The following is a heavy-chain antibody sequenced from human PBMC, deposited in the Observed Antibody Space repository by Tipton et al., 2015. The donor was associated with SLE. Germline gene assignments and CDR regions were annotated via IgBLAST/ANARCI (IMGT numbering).Heavy chain of an antibody. CDR1: GFTLGLYT. Sequence: SLRLSCSTTGFTLGLYTMHWVRQAPGKGLEWVAVILYDGSTKSYADSVRGRFTVSRDNSRNTVSLQMNSLRGEDTALYFCARGRRFVEGYSGDLFDLWGQGTMVSVSS. J-gene: IGHJ3*01. D-gene: IGHD3-10*01. CDR3: ARGRRFVEGYSGDLFDL. V-gene: IGHV3-30-3*01. CDR2: ILYDGSTK.